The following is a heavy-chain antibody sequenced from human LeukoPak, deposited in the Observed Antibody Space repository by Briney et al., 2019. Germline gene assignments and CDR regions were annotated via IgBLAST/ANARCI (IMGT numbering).Heavy chain of an antibody. CDR2: IYTSGST. D-gene: IGHD1-26*01. Sequence: SETLSLTCTVAGGSISSYYWGWIRQPAGKGLEWIGRIYTSGSTNYNASLKSRVSMSVDTSKNQFSLKLSSVTAADTAVFYCARENSGTYREFDYWGQGTLVTVSS. CDR3: ARENSGTYREFDY. V-gene: IGHV4-4*07. CDR1: GGSISSYY. J-gene: IGHJ4*02.